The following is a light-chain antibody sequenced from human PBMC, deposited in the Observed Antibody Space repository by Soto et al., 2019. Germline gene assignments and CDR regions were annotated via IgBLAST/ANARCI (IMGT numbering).Light chain of an antibody. J-gene: IGKJ1*01. CDR3: QHYNSYSEA. Sequence: IQMTQSPSTLSGSVGDRVTITCRASQTISSWLAWYQQKTGKAPKILIYKASTLKSGVPSRFRGSGSGTECTLTISRLQPDDFATYYCQHYNSYSEAFGQGTKVDI. CDR1: QTISSW. CDR2: KAS. V-gene: IGKV1-5*03.